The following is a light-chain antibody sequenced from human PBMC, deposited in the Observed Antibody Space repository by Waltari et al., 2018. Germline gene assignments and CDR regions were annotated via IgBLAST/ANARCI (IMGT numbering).Light chain of an antibody. CDR1: RTVYSDY. V-gene: IGKV3-20*01. CDR3: QHYGAFPWS. CDR2: GVS. J-gene: IGKJ1*01. Sequence: DTLLTQSPGTLSLSPGDRATLPCRASRTVYSDYLAWYQQKSGRAPRLLIYGVSNRATGVADRFSGYGSGTDFNLTITRLEPEDVAVYFCQHYGAFPWSFGQGTKVEIK.